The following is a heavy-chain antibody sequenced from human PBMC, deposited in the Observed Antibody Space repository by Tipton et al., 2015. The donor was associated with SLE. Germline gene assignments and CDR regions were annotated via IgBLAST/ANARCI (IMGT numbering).Heavy chain of an antibody. J-gene: IGHJ6*02. CDR3: ARGGDTVTTGNGMDV. D-gene: IGHD4-11*01. V-gene: IGHV3-30*02. CDR2: IRYDGSNK. Sequence: SLRLSCAASGFTFSSYGMHWVRQAPGKGLEWVAFIRYDGSNKYYADSVKGRFTISRGNSKNTLYLQMSSLRSEDTAVYYCARGGDTVTTGNGMDVWGQGTTVTVSS. CDR1: GFTFSSYG.